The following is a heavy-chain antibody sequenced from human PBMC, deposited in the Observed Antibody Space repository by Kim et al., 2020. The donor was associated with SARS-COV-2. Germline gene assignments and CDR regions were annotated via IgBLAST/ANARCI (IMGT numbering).Heavy chain of an antibody. D-gene: IGHD3-9*01. Sequence: SETLSLTCAVYGGSFSGYYWSWIRQPPGKGLEWIGEINHSGSTNYNPSLKSRVTISVDTSKNQFSLKLSSVTAADTAVYYCARGGLRYFDWPDAFDIWGQGTMVTVSS. CDR1: GGSFSGYY. V-gene: IGHV4-34*01. CDR2: INHSGST. J-gene: IGHJ3*02. CDR3: ARGGLRYFDWPDAFDI.